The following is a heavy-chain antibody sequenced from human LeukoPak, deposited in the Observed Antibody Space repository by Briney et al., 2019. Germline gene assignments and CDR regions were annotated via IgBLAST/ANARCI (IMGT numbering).Heavy chain of an antibody. CDR2: IYYSGST. D-gene: IGHD2-2*01. CDR1: GGSICSYY. J-gene: IGHJ4*02. Sequence: PSETLSLTCTVSGGSICSYYWSWIRQPPGKGLEWIGYIYYSGSTNYDPSLKSRVTISVDTSKNQFSLKLSSVTAADTAVYYCARRAAGGYCSSTICYGFDYWGQGTLVTVSS. CDR3: ARRAAGGYCSSTICYGFDY. V-gene: IGHV4-59*01.